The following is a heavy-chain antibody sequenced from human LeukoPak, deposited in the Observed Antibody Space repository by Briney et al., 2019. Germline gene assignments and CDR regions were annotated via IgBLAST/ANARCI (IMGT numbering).Heavy chain of an antibody. CDR2: IRYDGSNK. J-gene: IGHJ4*02. V-gene: IGHV3-30*02. CDR3: AKCEVYGSGSPPY. CDR1: GFTFSSYG. Sequence: GGSLRLSCAASGFTFSSYGMHWVRQAPGKGLEWVAFIRYDGSNKYYADSVKGRFTISRDNSKNTLYLQMNSLRAEDTAVYYCAKCEVYGSGSPPYWGQGTLVTVSS. D-gene: IGHD3-10*01.